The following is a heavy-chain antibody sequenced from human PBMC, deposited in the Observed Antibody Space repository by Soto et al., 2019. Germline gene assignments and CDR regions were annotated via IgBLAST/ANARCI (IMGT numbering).Heavy chain of an antibody. D-gene: IGHD7-27*01. V-gene: IGHV3-30-3*01. J-gene: IGHJ4*02. CDR2: ISYDGTNK. Sequence: QEQLAESGGGLVKPGGSLRLSCGTSGFTFSISPMHWVRQAPGKGPEWVALISYDGTNKFYADSVKGRFTISRDNSKSTLYLQVDSLRPEDAAVYYCARDPKTSGGQHWAFNYFDSWGQGTLVTVSS. CDR1: GFTFSISP. CDR3: ARDPKTSGGQHWAFNYFDS.